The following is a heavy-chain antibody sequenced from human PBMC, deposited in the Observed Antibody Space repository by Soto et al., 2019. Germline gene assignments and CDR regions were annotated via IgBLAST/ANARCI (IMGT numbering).Heavy chain of an antibody. CDR2: ISAYNGHT. V-gene: IGHV1-18*01. CDR1: GYTFTRYD. CDR3: ARIGTWALNFDY. D-gene: IGHD2-8*01. J-gene: IGHJ4*02. Sequence: GASVKVSSKASGYTFTRYDFSWVRQAPGQGLEWMGWISAYNGHTNYAQKFQDRVTMTTDTSTSTAYMELRSLRSDDTAVYYCARIGTWALNFDYWGQGTLVTVSS.